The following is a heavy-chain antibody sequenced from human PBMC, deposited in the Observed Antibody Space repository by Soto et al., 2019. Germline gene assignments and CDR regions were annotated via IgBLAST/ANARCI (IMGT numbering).Heavy chain of an antibody. CDR2: ISSSSSYI. D-gene: IGHD3-3*01. V-gene: IGHV3-21*01. CDR1: GFTFSSYS. J-gene: IGHJ4*02. CDR3: ARGGFGVVIDIVY. Sequence: GGSLRLSCAASGFTFSSYSMNWVRQAPGKGLEWVSSISSSSSYIYYADSVKGRFTISRDNAKNSLYLQMNSLRAEDTAVYYCARGGFGVVIDIVYWRQGTLVTVSS.